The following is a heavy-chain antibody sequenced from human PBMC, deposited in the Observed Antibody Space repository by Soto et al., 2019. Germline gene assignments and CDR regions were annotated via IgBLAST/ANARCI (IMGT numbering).Heavy chain of an antibody. CDR3: ARGKDTAMGHLFDY. V-gene: IGHV4-59*01. D-gene: IGHD5-18*01. J-gene: IGHJ4*02. CDR2: IYYSGST. Sequence: SETLSLTCTVSGGSISSYYWSWIRQPPGKGLEWIGYIYYSGSTNYNPSLKSRVTISVDTSKNQFSLKLSSVTAADTAVYYCARGKDTAMGHLFDYWGQGTLVT. CDR1: GGSISSYY.